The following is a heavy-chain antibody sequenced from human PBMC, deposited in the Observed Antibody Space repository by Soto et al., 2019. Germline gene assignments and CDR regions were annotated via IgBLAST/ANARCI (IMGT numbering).Heavy chain of an antibody. Sequence: SETLSLTCTVSGGCITSYYWSWIRQPPGKGLEWIGYIYYSGSTSYNFSLKSRVTISVDTSKKQFSLKMSSVTAADTAVYYCARLKFYDSSGYYPLFDYWGQGTLVTVSS. CDR2: IYYSGST. V-gene: IGHV4-59*08. CDR1: GGCITSYY. J-gene: IGHJ4*02. CDR3: ARLKFYDSSGYYPLFDY. D-gene: IGHD3-22*01.